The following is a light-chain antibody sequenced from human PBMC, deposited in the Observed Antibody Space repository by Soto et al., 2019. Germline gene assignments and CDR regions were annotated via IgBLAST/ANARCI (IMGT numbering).Light chain of an antibody. CDR1: QDISNY. Sequence: DIQMTQSPPSLSASVGDRVTITCRASQDISNYLAWYQHRPGKFPMLLIYAASTLQSGVPSRFIGSGSGTDCTLTISSLLPEDAATYYCQNLDSAAFTFGPGTKVDIK. CDR3: QNLDSAAFT. J-gene: IGKJ3*01. V-gene: IGKV1-27*01. CDR2: AAS.